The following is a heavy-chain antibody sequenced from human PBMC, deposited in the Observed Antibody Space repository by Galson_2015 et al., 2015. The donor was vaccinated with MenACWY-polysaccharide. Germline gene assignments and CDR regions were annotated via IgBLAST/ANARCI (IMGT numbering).Heavy chain of an antibody. Sequence: SLRLSCAASGFSFSRYWMHWVRQAPGKGLVWVSVINSDGSGANYADSVKGRFTISRDNAKNTLYLQMNSLRAEDTAVYYCWVYFSSPSCYAGLPSGGQGTLVTVSS. CDR1: GFSFSRYW. V-gene: IGHV3-74*01. CDR3: WVYFSSPSCYAGLPS. D-gene: IGHD2-2*01. CDR2: INSDGSGA. J-gene: IGHJ4*02.